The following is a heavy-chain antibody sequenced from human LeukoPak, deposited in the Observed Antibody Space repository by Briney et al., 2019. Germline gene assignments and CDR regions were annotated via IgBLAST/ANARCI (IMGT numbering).Heavy chain of an antibody. J-gene: IGHJ6*02. D-gene: IGHD5-12*01. Sequence: GASVKVSCKASGYTFTGYYMHWVRQAPGQGLEWMGWMNPNSGDTGYAQKFQGRVTMTRNTSISTAYMELSSLRSEDTAVYYCARGRYSGYDPSIYYYYYGMDVWGQGTTVTVSS. CDR2: MNPNSGDT. CDR1: GYTFTGYY. CDR3: ARGRYSGYDPSIYYYYYGMDV. V-gene: IGHV1-8*02.